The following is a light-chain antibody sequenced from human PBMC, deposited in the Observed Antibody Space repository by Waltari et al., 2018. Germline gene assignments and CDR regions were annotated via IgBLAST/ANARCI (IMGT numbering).Light chain of an antibody. CDR2: EVT. CDR3: CSYAGDTTWV. CDR1: SNAVGTYNL. V-gene: IGLV2-23*02. Sequence: QSALTQPAAVSGSPGQSITISCTGTSNAVGTYNLVSWYQQHPGKAPKFMIYEVTKRPSGVSDRFSGSKSGNTASLTISGLQAEDEADYYCCSYAGDTTWVFGGGTKLTVL. J-gene: IGLJ3*02.